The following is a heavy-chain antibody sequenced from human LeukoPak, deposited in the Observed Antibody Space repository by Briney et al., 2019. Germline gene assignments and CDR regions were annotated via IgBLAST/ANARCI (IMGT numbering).Heavy chain of an antibody. CDR1: GFTFSSYG. J-gene: IGHJ3*02. V-gene: IGHV3-30*18. CDR2: ISYDGSNK. CDR3: AKVGYSSGWTPDAFDI. D-gene: IGHD6-19*01. Sequence: GGPLRLSCAASGFTFSSYGIHWVRQAPGKGLEWVAVISYDGSNKYYADSVKGRFTISRDNSKNTLYLQMNSLRAEDTAVYYCAKVGYSSGWTPDAFDIWGQGTMVTVSS.